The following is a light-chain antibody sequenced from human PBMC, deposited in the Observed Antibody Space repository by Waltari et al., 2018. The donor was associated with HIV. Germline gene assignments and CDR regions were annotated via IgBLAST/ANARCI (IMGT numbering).Light chain of an antibody. CDR3: SSYADSDTPVV. J-gene: IGLJ2*01. Sequence: QSALAQPPSASGSAGQSVTISCTGTSSDVGAYNYVSWYQQHPGKSPKLIIYDVTKRPSGVPDRFSGSKSGNTASLTVSGFQGEDEADYYCSSYADSDTPVVFGGGTKLTVL. V-gene: IGLV2-8*01. CDR2: DVT. CDR1: SSDVGAYNY.